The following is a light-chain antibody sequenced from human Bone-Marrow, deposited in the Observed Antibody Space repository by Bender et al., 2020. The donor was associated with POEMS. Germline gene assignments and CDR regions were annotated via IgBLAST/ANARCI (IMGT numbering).Light chain of an antibody. J-gene: IGLJ1*01. CDR3: YSAADNVGI. V-gene: IGLV3-27*01. Sequence: SYELTQPPSVSVSPGQTATITCSADVLPKQYVYWYHQKAGQAPVLVIYKDSERPSGIPERLSGSSSGTTVTLTITGAQVEDEADYYCYSAADNVGIFGTGTKLTVL. CDR2: KDS. CDR1: VLPKQY.